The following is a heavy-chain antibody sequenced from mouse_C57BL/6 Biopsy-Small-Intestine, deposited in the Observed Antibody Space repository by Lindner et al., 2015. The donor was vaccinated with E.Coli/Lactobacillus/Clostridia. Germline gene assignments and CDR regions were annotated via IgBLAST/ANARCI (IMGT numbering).Heavy chain of an antibody. V-gene: IGHV9-3*01. Sequence: VKVSCKASGYTFNSDAMSWVRQAPGQGLEWMGWINTETGSPTYAQGFTGRLVFSLDTSVSTAYLQISSLKAQDTAVYYCATGMGPPAAIGNWGQGTLVTVSS. CDR2: INTETGSP. CDR1: GYTFNSDA. J-gene: IGHJ4*01. D-gene: IGHD2-3*01. CDR3: ATGMGPPAAIGN.